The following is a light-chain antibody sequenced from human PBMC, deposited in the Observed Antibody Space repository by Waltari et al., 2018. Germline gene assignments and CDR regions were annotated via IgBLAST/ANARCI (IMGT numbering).Light chain of an antibody. V-gene: IGLV3-21*02. CDR1: YFGVAG. CDR2: DDS. J-gene: IGLJ3*02. Sequence: SYVLTQPPSVSVAPGQTARITCAEYYFGVAGVHWYQQKSGQPPILVVYDDSDRPSGIPERFSGSNSGNTATLSISRVEVGDEADYYCQVWDSDSDVWVFGGGTKLTVL. CDR3: QVWDSDSDVWV.